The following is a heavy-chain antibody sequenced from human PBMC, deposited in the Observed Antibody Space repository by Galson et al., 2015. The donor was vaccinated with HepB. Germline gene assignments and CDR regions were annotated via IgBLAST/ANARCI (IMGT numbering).Heavy chain of an antibody. D-gene: IGHD2-2*01. CDR2: ISSSSSYT. Sequence: SLRLSCAASGFTFSDYYMSWIRQAPGKGLEWVSYISSSSSYTNYADSVKGRFTISRDNAKNSLYLQMNSLRAEDTAVYYCARVDQYRDPHLDVWGQGTTVTVSS. CDR1: GFTFSDYY. CDR3: ARVDQYRDPHLDV. V-gene: IGHV3-11*06. J-gene: IGHJ6*02.